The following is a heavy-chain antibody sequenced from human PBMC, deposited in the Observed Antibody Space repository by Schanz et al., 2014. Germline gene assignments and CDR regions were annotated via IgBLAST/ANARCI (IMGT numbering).Heavy chain of an antibody. D-gene: IGHD3-10*01. Sequence: QVQLQESGPGLVKPSETLSLTCTVSGGSFTSFYWSWIRQPPGKGLEWMGYIYSLGSVDYNPSLNSRVTISLDTSKKQFSRILTSVTAADTAVYYCELITLDRGVRNDYGGQGTLVSVSS. V-gene: IGHV4-59*12. J-gene: IGHJ4*02. CDR1: GGSFTSFY. CDR3: ELITLDRGVRNDY. CDR2: IYSLGSV.